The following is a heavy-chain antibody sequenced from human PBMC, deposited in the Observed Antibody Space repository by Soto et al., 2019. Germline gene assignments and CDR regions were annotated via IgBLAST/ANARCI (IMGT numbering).Heavy chain of an antibody. CDR2: IKSKTDGGTT. Sequence: GGSLRLSCAASGFTFSNAWINWVRQAPGKGLEWVGRIKSKTDGGTTDFAAPVKGRFAISRDDSKNSLYLQMNSLKTEDTAVYYCTRGYSSVSIYAFDIWGQEAMVTVSS. D-gene: IGHD6-19*01. J-gene: IGHJ3*02. CDR1: GFTFSNAW. V-gene: IGHV3-15*07. CDR3: TRGYSSVSIYAFDI.